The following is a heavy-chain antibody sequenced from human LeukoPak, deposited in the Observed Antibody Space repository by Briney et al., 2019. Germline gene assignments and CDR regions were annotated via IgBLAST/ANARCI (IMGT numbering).Heavy chain of an antibody. V-gene: IGHV3-23*01. CDR1: GFTFSSSA. J-gene: IGHJ6*02. D-gene: IGHD3-16*01. Sequence: PGGSLRLSCAASGFTFSSSAMSWVRQAPGKGLEWVSAISNNGGYTYYADSVKGRFTISRDNSKNTLYLQMSSLRAEDTAVYYCARGIRGGYYYYYGMDVWGQGTTVTVSS. CDR2: ISNNGGYT. CDR3: ARGIRGGYYYYYGMDV.